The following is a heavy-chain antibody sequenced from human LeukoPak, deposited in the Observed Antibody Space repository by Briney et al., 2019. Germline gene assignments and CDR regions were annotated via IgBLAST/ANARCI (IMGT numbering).Heavy chain of an antibody. J-gene: IGHJ3*02. D-gene: IGHD3-22*01. CDR2: IYYSGNT. Sequence: PSETLSLTCTVSGGSISSFYWSWIRQPPGKGLEWIGYIYYSGNTNYNPSLKNRVTISVDTSKNQFSLKLSSVTAADTAVYYCARGYYYDSSGYYPSMAFDIWGQGTMVTVSS. V-gene: IGHV4-59*01. CDR3: ARGYYYDSSGYYPSMAFDI. CDR1: GGSISSFY.